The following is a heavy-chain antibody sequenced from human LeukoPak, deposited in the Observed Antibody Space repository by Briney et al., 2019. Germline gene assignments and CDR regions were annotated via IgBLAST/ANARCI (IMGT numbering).Heavy chain of an antibody. CDR3: AKAPVTTCRGAYCYPFDY. CDR2: TSGSGGST. J-gene: IGHJ4*02. D-gene: IGHD2-21*01. V-gene: IGHV3-23*01. Sequence: GGSLRLSCAASGFTFSSYAMSWVRQAPGKGLEWVSATSGSGGSTYYADSVKGRFTISRDNSKNTLYLQMNSLRAEDTAVYYCAKAPVTTCRGAYCYPFDYWGQGTLVTVSS. CDR1: GFTFSSYA.